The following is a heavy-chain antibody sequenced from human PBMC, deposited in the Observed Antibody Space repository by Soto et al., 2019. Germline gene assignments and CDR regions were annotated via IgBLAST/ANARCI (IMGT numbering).Heavy chain of an antibody. CDR2: ISYDGSNK. J-gene: IGHJ4*02. V-gene: IGHV3-30*18. D-gene: IGHD3-22*01. CDR3: AKDPPTYYYDSSGSD. Sequence: QVQLVESGGGVVQPGRSLRLSCAASGFTFSSYGMHWVRQAPGKGLEWVAVISYDGSNKYYADSVKGRFTISRDNSKNTLYLQMNSLRAEDTAVYYCAKDPPTYYYDSSGSDWGQGTLVTVSS. CDR1: GFTFSSYG.